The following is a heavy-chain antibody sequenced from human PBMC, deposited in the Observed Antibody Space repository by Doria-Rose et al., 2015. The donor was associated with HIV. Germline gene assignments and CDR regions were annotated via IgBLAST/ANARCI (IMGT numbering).Heavy chain of an antibody. Sequence: QVQLQESGPGLVKPAEALSLTCTVSGGSISSYYWNWIRQPPGKGLEWIGYIYSSGSTPYNSPPKSRVPIPIATSKTRFPLGLSSVTAADTAVYYCARFRPSRGIYYSLDVWGKGTTVTVSS. CDR3: ARFRPSRGIYYSLDV. J-gene: IGHJ6*03. CDR2: IYSSGST. CDR1: GGSISSYY. D-gene: IGHD3-10*01. V-gene: IGHV4-4*09.